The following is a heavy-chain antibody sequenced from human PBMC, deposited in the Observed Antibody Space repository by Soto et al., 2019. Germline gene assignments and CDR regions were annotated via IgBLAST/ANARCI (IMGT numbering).Heavy chain of an antibody. CDR1: GFTFSSYS. V-gene: IGHV3-48*01. CDR2: ISSSSTTK. CDR3: AKRGSGSYFDY. J-gene: IGHJ4*02. Sequence: GGSLRLSCAASGFTFSSYSMNWVRQAPGKGLEWVSYISSSSTTKYYADSVKGRFTISRDNAKNSLYLQMNSLRAEDTAVYYCAKRGSGSYFDYWGQGTLVTVSS. D-gene: IGHD1-26*01.